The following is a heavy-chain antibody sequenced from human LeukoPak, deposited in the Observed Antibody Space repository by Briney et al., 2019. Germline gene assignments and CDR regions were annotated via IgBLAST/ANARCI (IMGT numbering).Heavy chain of an antibody. CDR1: GYTFTGYY. V-gene: IGHV1-69*05. CDR3: ARALRA. Sequence: SVKVSCKASGYTFTGYYIHWVRQAPGQGLEWMGGIIPIFGTANYAQKFQGRVTITTDESTSTAYMELSSLRSEDTAVYYCARALRAWGQGTLVTVSS. CDR2: IIPIFGTA. J-gene: IGHJ5*02. D-gene: IGHD3-10*01.